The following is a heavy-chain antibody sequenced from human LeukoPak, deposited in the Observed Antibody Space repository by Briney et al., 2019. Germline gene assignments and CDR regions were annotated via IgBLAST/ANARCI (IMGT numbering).Heavy chain of an antibody. D-gene: IGHD4-17*01. CDR1: GFTFNGYA. Sequence: GGSLRLPCAASGFTFNGYAMHWVRQAPGKGLEWVAVISYDGSDKYSADSVKGRFTISRDNSKNTLYLQMNSLRAEDTAVYYCARDSDPSTVTTPSEGEADYWGQGTLVTVSS. CDR3: ARDSDPSTVTTPSEGEADY. V-gene: IGHV3-30*04. CDR2: ISYDGSDK. J-gene: IGHJ4*02.